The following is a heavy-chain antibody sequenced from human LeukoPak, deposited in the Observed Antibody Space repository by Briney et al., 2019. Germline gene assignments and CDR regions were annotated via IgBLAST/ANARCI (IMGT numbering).Heavy chain of an antibody. Sequence: SETLSLTCAVYGGSFSGYYWSWIRQPPGKGLEWIGEINHSGSTNCNPSLKSRVTISVDTSKNQFSLKLSSVTAADTAVYYCARENYGSYPFHLDYWGQGTLVTVSS. V-gene: IGHV4-34*01. CDR2: INHSGST. CDR1: GGSFSGYY. J-gene: IGHJ4*02. D-gene: IGHD1-26*01. CDR3: ARENYGSYPFHLDY.